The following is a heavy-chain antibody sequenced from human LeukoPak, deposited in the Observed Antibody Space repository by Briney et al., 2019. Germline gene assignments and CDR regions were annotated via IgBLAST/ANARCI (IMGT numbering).Heavy chain of an antibody. V-gene: IGHV4-30-2*01. CDR2: IYHSGST. CDR3: ARGPYGSGSNWVDY. D-gene: IGHD3-10*01. Sequence: PSETLSLTCAVSGGSISSGGYSWSWIRQPPGKGLEWIGYIYHSGSTYYNPSLKSRVTISVDRSKTQFSMKLSSVTAADTAVYYCARGPYGSGSNWVDYWGQGTLVTVSS. J-gene: IGHJ4*02. CDR1: GGSISSGGYS.